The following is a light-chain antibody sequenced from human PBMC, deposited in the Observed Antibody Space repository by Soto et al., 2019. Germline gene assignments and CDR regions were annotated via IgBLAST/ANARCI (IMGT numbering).Light chain of an antibody. CDR3: CSYVGNYTPYF. CDR2: DVS. Sequence: QSALTQPRSVSGSLGQSVTISCTGTSGDVGGYNYVSWYQKQAGQAPKLMIYDVSQWPSGVPDRFSGSKSGNTASLTISELYADDENDYHYCSYVGNYTPYFFGTGTKLTAL. J-gene: IGLJ1*01. V-gene: IGLV2-11*01. CDR1: SGDVGGYNY.